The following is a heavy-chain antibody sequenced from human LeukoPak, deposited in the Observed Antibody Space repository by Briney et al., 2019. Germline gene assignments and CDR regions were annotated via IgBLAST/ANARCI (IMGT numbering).Heavy chain of an antibody. CDR3: ARDLSSGWYYLDP. D-gene: IGHD6-19*01. Sequence: PSETLSLTCNVSADFFSSYYWSWLRQPAGKGPQWIGRISAYGDTNYSPSLTGRVTLSLDTSMQQLSLKISSMTAADTAVYYCARDLSSGWYYLDPWGQGALVTVSS. J-gene: IGHJ4*01. CDR2: ISAYGDT. V-gene: IGHV4-4*07. CDR1: ADFFSSYY.